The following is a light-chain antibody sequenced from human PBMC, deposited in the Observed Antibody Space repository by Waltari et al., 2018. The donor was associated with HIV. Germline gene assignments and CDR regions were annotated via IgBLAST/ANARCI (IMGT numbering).Light chain of an antibody. Sequence: SYDLTQPPSVSVSPGQTASITCSGDKLGDKYVCWFQHRPGQSPVLVIYRDIKRPSGIPGRFSGSNSGNTDTLTISGTQAQDEADYYCQAWDSNTAIFGGGTKLTVL. CDR3: QAWDSNTAI. CDR1: KLGDKY. CDR2: RDI. V-gene: IGLV3-1*01. J-gene: IGLJ2*01.